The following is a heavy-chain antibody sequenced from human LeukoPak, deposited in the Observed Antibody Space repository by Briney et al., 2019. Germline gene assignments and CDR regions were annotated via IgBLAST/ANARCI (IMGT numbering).Heavy chain of an antibody. V-gene: IGHV1-46*01. CDR2: INPSGGST. J-gene: IGHJ4*02. D-gene: IGHD6-19*01. CDR3: ARGVGKPIAVARTDY. Sequence: WASVKVSCKASGYTFTSYYMHWVRQAPGQGLEWMGIINPSGGSTSYAQKFQGRVTMTRDMSTSTVYMELSSLRSEDTAVYYCARGVGKPIAVARTDYWGQGTLVTASS. CDR1: GYTFTSYY.